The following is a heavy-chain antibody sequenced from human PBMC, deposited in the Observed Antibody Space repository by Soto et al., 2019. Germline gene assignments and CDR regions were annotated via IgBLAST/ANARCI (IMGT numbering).Heavy chain of an antibody. CDR1: RGSISSSSYY. J-gene: IGHJ5*02. CDR2: IYYSGKT. D-gene: IGHD3-10*01. V-gene: IGHV4-39*01. CDR3: ARQGYYGSGSYYKFRWFDP. Sequence: PSETLSITCTVSRGSISSSSYYWGWIRQPPGKGLEWIGSIYYSGKTYYNPSLKSRVTIFVDTSKNQFSLKLSSVTAADTALYYCARQGYYGSGSYYKFRWFDPWGQGTLVTVS.